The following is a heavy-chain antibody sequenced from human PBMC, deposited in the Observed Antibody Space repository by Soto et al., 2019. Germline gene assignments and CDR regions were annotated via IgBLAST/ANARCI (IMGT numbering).Heavy chain of an antibody. D-gene: IGHD2-8*02. CDR3: ARIDTGGYNYYYYGMDA. V-gene: IGHV5-51*01. J-gene: IGHJ6*02. CDR2: IHPGDSET. Sequence: PXDSLTISCKGSGYSFSTYWIGWVRQMPGKGLEWMGIIHPGDSETTYNPSFQGQVTFSADKSTNTAYLQWSSLKASDTAMYYCARIDTGGYNYYYYGMDAWGQGTTVTVSS. CDR1: GYSFSTYW.